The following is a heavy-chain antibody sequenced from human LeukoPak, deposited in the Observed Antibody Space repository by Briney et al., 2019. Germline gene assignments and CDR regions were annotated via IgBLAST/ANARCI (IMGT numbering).Heavy chain of an antibody. CDR3: ARLLRIAAAGTYFDS. V-gene: IGHV4-39*07. CDR1: GGSISSPSSY. J-gene: IGHJ4*02. CDR2: MYYSGST. D-gene: IGHD6-13*01. Sequence: SETLSLTCAVSGGSISSPSSYWGWIRQPPGKGLEWIGSMYYSGSTYYNSSLKSRVTISVDTSKNQFSLKLTSVTAADTAGYYCARLLRIAAAGTYFDSWGQRALVTVSS.